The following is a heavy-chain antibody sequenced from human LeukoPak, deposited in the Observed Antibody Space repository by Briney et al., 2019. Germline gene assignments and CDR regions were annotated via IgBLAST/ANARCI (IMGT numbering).Heavy chain of an antibody. J-gene: IGHJ4*02. CDR2: IKQDGSEK. D-gene: IGHD6-13*01. CDR3: ARVGSSTPYRGYFDY. Sequence: GGSLRLSCAASGFTFSSYWMSWVRQAPGKGLEWVANIKQDGSEKYYVDSVKGRFTISRDNAKNSLYLQMSSLRAEDTAVYYCARVGSSTPYRGYFDYWGQGTLVTVSS. V-gene: IGHV3-7*01. CDR1: GFTFSSYW.